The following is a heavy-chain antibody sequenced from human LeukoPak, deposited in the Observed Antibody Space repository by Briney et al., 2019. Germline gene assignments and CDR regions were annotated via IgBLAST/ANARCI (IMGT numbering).Heavy chain of an antibody. J-gene: IGHJ4*02. CDR1: GGSISSGGYY. CDR2: IYYSGST. CDR3: ARGGPDTAMVPPDY. Sequence: SQTLSLTCTVSGGSISSGGYYWSWIRQHPGKGLEWIGYIYYSGSTYYNPSLKSRVTISVDASKNQFSLKLSSVTAADTAVYYCARGGPDTAMVPPDYWGQGTLDTVFS. D-gene: IGHD5-18*01. V-gene: IGHV4-31*03.